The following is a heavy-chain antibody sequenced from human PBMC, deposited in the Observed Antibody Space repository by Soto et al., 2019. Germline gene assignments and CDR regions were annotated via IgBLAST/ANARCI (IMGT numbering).Heavy chain of an antibody. V-gene: IGHV1-46*01. D-gene: IGHD6-13*01. J-gene: IGHJ4*02. CDR3: ARDVAADLDY. Sequence: NVSCKASGYTFTSYYMHWVRQAPGQGLEWMGIINPSGGSTSYAQKFQGRVTMTRDTSTSTVYMELSSLRSEDTAVYYCARDVAADLDYWGQGTLVTVSS. CDR2: INPSGGST. CDR1: GYTFTSYY.